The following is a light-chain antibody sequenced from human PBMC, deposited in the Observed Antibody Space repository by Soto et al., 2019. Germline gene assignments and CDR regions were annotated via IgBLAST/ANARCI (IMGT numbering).Light chain of an antibody. Sequence: DIGLTQSPATLSLSPGERATLSCRASQSISSYLVWFQQKPGQAPRLVIYDASTRATGIPARFSGSGSGTDFTLTISSLEPEDFAVYYCQQRSNWPLTLGPGTKVDIK. J-gene: IGKJ3*01. V-gene: IGKV3-11*01. CDR3: QQRSNWPLT. CDR1: QSISSY. CDR2: DAS.